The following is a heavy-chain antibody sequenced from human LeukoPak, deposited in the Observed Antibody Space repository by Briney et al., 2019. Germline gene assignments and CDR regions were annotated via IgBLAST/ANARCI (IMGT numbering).Heavy chain of an antibody. CDR2: ISSSGATL. CDR3: VRSYSSSLFWFLDL. J-gene: IGHJ2*01. CDR1: GLSFSSYE. D-gene: IGHD6-13*01. V-gene: IGHV3-48*03. Sequence: QPGGSLRLSCAASGLSFSSYEMNWVRQAPGQGLEWISCISSSGATLYYADSVKGRFTISRDNAKNSLYLQMNSLRAEDTAVYYCVRSYSSSLFWFLDLWGRGTQVTVSS.